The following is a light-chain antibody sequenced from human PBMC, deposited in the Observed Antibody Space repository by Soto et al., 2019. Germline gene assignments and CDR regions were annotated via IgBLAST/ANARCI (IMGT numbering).Light chain of an antibody. V-gene: IGKV3-20*01. CDR3: EQYGSSPRT. J-gene: IGKJ1*01. CDR1: QSVSSMY. Sequence: ESVLTQSPGTLSLSPGERATLSCRASQSVSSMYFAWYQQKRGQAPRLLIYGVSSRATGIPDRFSGSGSGTDFTLTISRLEPEDSAVYYCEQYGSSPRTFGQGTKVDIK. CDR2: GVS.